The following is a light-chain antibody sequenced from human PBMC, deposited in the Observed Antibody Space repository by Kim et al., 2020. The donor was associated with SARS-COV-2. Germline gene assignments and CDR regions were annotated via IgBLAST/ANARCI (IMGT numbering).Light chain of an antibody. CDR2: VAS. V-gene: IGKV3-15*01. J-gene: IGKJ4*01. CDR3: QQNKDWPLT. Sequence: SVSPGETATLSCRASQNIGNHLVWYQQRPGQAPRLIITVASTRATGIPARFSGSGSGTDFTLNIISLQSEDFAVYYCQQNKDWPLTFGGGTKVEI. CDR1: QNIGNH.